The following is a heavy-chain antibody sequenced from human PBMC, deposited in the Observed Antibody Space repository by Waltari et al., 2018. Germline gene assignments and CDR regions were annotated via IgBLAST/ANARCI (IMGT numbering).Heavy chain of an antibody. V-gene: IGHV3-30*01. CDR2: ISYDGSNK. CDR1: GFTFSSYA. D-gene: IGHD3-22*01. Sequence: QVQLVESGGGVVQPGRSLRLSCAASGFTFSSYAMHWVRQAPGKGLDWVAVISYDGSNKYYADSVKGRFTISRDNSKNTLYLQMNSLRAEDTAVYYCARNYYDSSGRYFDLWGRGTLVTVSS. CDR3: ARNYYDSSGRYFDL. J-gene: IGHJ2*01.